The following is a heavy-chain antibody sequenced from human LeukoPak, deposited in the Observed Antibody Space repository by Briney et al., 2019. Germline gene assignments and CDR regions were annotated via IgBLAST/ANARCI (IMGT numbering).Heavy chain of an antibody. CDR3: AKDLYGYYAMDV. J-gene: IGHJ6*02. CDR1: GFTFSSYA. Sequence: GGSLRLSCAASGFTFSSYAMSWVRQAPGKGLEWVSGIGGSGASTFYADSVKGRFTISRDNSKNTLYLQINTLRVEDTAMYYCAKDLYGYYAMDVWGQGTTVT. V-gene: IGHV3-23*01. D-gene: IGHD4-17*01. CDR2: IGGSGAST.